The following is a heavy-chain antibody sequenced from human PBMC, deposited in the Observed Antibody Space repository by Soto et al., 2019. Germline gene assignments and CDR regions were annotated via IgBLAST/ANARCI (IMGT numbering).Heavy chain of an antibody. D-gene: IGHD6-13*01. CDR3: ARDFGGWAAAGPRRCFDY. J-gene: IGHJ4*02. Sequence: QVQLVESGGGVVQPGRSLRLSCAASGFTFSSYAMHWVRQAPGKGLEWVAVISYDGSNKYYADSVKGRFTISRDNSKNTLYLQMNSLRAEDTAVYYCARDFGGWAAAGPRRCFDYWGQGTLVTVSS. CDR2: ISYDGSNK. CDR1: GFTFSSYA. V-gene: IGHV3-30-3*01.